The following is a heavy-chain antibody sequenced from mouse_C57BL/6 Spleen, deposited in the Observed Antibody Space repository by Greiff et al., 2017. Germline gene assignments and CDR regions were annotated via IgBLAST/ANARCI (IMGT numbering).Heavy chain of an antibody. V-gene: IGHV1-64*01. J-gene: IGHJ2*01. CDR2: IHPNSGST. CDR3: AREGSFYFDY. D-gene: IGHD1-1*01. Sequence: QVQLQQPGAELVKPGASVKLSCKASGYTFTSYWMHWVKHRPGQGLEWIGMIHPNSGSTNYNEKFKGKATLTVDKSSSTAYMQLSSLTSGDSAVYYCAREGSFYFDYWGQGTTLTVSS. CDR1: GYTFTSYW.